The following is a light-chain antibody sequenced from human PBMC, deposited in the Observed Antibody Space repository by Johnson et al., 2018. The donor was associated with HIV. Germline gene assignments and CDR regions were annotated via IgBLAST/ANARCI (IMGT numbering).Light chain of an antibody. CDR1: SSNIGKNY. CDR3: GTWDSSLSAGFYV. CDR2: ENN. J-gene: IGLJ1*01. Sequence: QSVLTQPPSVSAAPGQKVTISCSGSSSNIGKNYVSWYQQLPGTAPKVLIYENNKRPSGIPDRFSGSKSGTSATLGITGLQTGDEADYYCGTWDSSLSAGFYVFGTGTKVTVL. V-gene: IGLV1-51*02.